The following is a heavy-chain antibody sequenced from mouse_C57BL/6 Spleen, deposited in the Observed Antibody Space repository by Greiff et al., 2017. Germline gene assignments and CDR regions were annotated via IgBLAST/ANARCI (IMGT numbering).Heavy chain of an antibody. CDR1: GYTFTSYT. V-gene: IGHV1-4*01. CDR3: ARSWGAAQATDAMDY. CDR2: INPSSGYT. D-gene: IGHD3-2*02. J-gene: IGHJ4*01. Sequence: QVQLKESGAELARPGASVKMSCKASGYTFTSYTMHWVKQRPGQGLEWIGYINPSSGYTKYNQKFKDKATLTADKSSSTAYMQLSSLTSEDSAVYYCARSWGAAQATDAMDYWGQGTSVTVSS.